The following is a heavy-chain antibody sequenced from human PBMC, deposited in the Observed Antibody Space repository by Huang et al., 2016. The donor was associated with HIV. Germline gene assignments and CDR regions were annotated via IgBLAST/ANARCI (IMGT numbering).Heavy chain of an antibody. V-gene: IGHV4-39*01. CDR1: GGSINTGRYY. CDR2: LYYTGKM. CDR3: ARNHDFWRGRMFAISYFDV. D-gene: IGHD3-3*01. Sequence: QMRFQESGPGLVKPSGTLSLTCNVSGGSINTGRYYWGWIRQPPGKGLEWVGSLYYTGKMHVDPSLKGRLTMSAYTSKNQFSLNLSAVTAADTAIYYCARNHDFWRGRMFAISYFDVWGRGTLVTVAS. J-gene: IGHJ2*01.